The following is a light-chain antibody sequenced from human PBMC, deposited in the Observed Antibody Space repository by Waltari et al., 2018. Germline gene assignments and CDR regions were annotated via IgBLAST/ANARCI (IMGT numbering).Light chain of an antibody. J-gene: IGLJ2*01. CDR2: EVS. CDR1: SSDVGSYNR. CDR3: SSYTSSSTCDVV. V-gene: IGLV2-18*02. Sequence: QSALTQPHSVSGSPGQSVTISCTATSSDVGSYNRVSWHQQPPDTAPKLMIYEVSNRPSGVPDRFSGSKSGNTASLTISGLQAEDEADYYCSSYTSSSTCDVVFGGGTKLTVL.